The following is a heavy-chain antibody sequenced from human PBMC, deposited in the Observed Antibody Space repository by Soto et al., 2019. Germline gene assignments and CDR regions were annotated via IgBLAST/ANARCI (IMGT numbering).Heavy chain of an antibody. J-gene: IGHJ4*02. CDR2: ISYDGSNK. CDR1: GFTFGSYG. Sequence: TGGSLRLSCAASGFTFGSYGMHWVRQAPGKGLEWVAVISYDGSNKYYADSVKGRFTISRDNSKNTLYLQMNSLRAEDTAVYYYAKARAYYYDSSALGDYWGQGTLVTVSS. D-gene: IGHD3-22*01. CDR3: AKARAYYYDSSALGDY. V-gene: IGHV3-30*18.